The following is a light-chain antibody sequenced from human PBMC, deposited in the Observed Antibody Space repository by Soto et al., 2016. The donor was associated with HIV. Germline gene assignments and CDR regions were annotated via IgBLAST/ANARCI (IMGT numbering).Light chain of an antibody. V-gene: IGKV2D-29*02. J-gene: IGKJ2*01. CDR2: EVS. CDR3: MQSIQLPLYT. Sequence: DIVMTQTPLSLSVTPGQPASISCKSSQSLLHSDGKTYLYWYLQKPGQSPQLLIYEVSSRSSGVPDRFSGSGSGTDFTLKISRVEAEDVGVYYCMQSIQLPLYTFGQGTKLEIK. CDR1: QSLLHSDGKTY.